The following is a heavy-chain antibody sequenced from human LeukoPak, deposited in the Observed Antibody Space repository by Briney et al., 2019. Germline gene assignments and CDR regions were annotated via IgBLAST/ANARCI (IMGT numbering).Heavy chain of an antibody. J-gene: IGHJ4*02. D-gene: IGHD1-7*01. V-gene: IGHV3-7*01. CDR3: AREDDWNYEDY. CDR1: GFTFSNYW. CDR2: IKQDGSEK. Sequence: GGSLRLSCAASGFTFSNYWMSWVRHAPGKGLEWVANIKQDGSEKYYVDSVKGRFTISRDNAKNSLYLQMNSLRAEDTAIYYCAREDDWNYEDYWGQGTLVTVSS.